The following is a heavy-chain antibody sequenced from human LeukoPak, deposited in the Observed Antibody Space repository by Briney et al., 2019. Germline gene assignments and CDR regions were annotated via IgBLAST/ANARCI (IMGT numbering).Heavy chain of an antibody. V-gene: IGHV3-33*01. CDR3: ARDNHYYGSGSYDY. J-gene: IGHJ4*02. Sequence: PGGSLRLSCAASGFTFSSYGMHWVRQAPGKGLEWVAVIWCDGSNKYCADSVKGRFIISRDNSKNTLYLQMNSLRAEDTAVYYCARDNHYYGSGSYDYWGQGTLVTVSS. D-gene: IGHD3-10*01. CDR2: IWCDGSNK. CDR1: GFTFSSYG.